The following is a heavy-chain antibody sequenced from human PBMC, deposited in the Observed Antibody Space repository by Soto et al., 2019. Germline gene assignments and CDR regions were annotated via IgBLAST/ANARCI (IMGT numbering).Heavy chain of an antibody. CDR1: GFTFSSYA. Sequence: PGGSLRLSCAASGFTFSSYAMSWVRQAPGKGLEWVSAISGSGGSTYYADSVKGRFTISRDNSKNTLYLQMNSLRAEDTAVYYCAKGSVPAARVPYGMDVWGQGTTVTVSS. CDR2: ISGSGGST. D-gene: IGHD2-2*01. J-gene: IGHJ6*02. V-gene: IGHV3-23*01. CDR3: AKGSVPAARVPYGMDV.